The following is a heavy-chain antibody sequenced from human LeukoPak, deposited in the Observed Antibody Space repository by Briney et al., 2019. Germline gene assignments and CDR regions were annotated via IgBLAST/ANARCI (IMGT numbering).Heavy chain of an antibody. J-gene: IGHJ4*02. CDR3: ARGRGEKQQLKGDY. Sequence: SETLSLTCAVYGGSFSGYYWSWIRQPPGKGLEWIGEINHSGSTNYNPSLKGRVTISVDTSKNQFSLKLSSVTAADTAVYYCARGRGEKQQLKGDYWGQGTLVTVSS. CDR1: GGSFSGYY. V-gene: IGHV4-34*01. D-gene: IGHD6-13*01. CDR2: INHSGST.